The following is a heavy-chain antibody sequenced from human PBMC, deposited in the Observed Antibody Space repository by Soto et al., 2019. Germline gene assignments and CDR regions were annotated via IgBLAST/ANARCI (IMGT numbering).Heavy chain of an antibody. CDR2: IYSGGST. J-gene: IGHJ6*03. V-gene: IGHV3-66*01. CDR3: ARVLAYYYYYMDV. CDR1: GFTVSSNY. Sequence: EVQLVESGGGLVQPGGSLRLSCAASGFTVSSNYMSWVRQAPGKGLEWVSVIYSGGSTYYADSVKGRFTISRDNSKNTLYLQMNSLRAEDTAVYYCARVLAYYYYYMDVWGKGTTVTVSS.